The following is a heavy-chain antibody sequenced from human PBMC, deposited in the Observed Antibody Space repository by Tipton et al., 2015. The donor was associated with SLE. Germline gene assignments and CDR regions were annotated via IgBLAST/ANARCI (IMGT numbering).Heavy chain of an antibody. CDR1: GFTFSSYW. Sequence: GSLRLSCAASGFTFSSYWMSWVRQAPGKGLEWVANIKQDGSEKYYVDSVKGRFTISRDNAKNSLYLQMNSLRAEDTAVYYCARDRGYSGYDYFAFDIWGQGTMVTVSS. J-gene: IGHJ3*02. CDR3: ARDRGYSGYDYFAFDI. V-gene: IGHV3-7*01. D-gene: IGHD5-12*01. CDR2: IKQDGSEK.